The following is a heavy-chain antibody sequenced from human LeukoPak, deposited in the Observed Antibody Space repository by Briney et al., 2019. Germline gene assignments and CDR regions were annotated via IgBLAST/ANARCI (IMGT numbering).Heavy chain of an antibody. CDR3: ARTYDILTGYFFDY. CDR2: ISAYNGNT. V-gene: IGHV1-18*01. J-gene: IGHJ4*02. D-gene: IGHD3-9*01. Sequence: GASVKVSCKASGYTFTSYGISWVRQAPGQGLEWMGWISAYNGNTNYAQKLQGRVTMTTDTSTSTAYRELRSLRSDDTAVYYCARTYDILTGYFFDYWGQGTLVTVSS. CDR1: GYTFTSYG.